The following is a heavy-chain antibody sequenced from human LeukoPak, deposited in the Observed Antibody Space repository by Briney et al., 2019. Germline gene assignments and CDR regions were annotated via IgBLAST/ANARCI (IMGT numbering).Heavy chain of an antibody. CDR2: IYYSGST. D-gene: IGHD1-26*01. V-gene: IGHV4-31*03. J-gene: IGHJ5*02. Sequence: PSETLSLTCTVSGGSISSGGYYWSWIRQHPGQGLEWIGYIYYSGSTYYNPSLKSRVTISVDTSKNQFSLKLSSVTAADTAVYYCARRVYSGSYNWFDPWGQGTLVTVSS. CDR1: GGSISSGGYY. CDR3: ARRVYSGSYNWFDP.